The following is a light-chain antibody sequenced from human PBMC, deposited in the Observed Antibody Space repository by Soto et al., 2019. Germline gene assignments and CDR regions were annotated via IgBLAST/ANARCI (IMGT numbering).Light chain of an antibody. Sequence: EIVMTQSPATLSVSPGERATLSCRASQSVSSNVAWYQQIPGQTPRHLIYGASTRATGIPVRFSGSGSGTEFTLTISSLQSEDFAVYYCHQYDDGPYTFGQGTKVEI. CDR2: GAS. CDR3: HQYDDGPYT. J-gene: IGKJ2*01. CDR1: QSVSSN. V-gene: IGKV3-15*01.